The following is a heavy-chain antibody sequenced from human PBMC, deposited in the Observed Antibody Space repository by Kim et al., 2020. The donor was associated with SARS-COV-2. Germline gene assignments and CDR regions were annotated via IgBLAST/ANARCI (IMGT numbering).Heavy chain of an antibody. CDR1: GGSISSGGYY. J-gene: IGHJ3*02. D-gene: IGHD3-22*01. CDR2: IYYSGGT. CDR3: ARAPNTMIVVVQAFDI. V-gene: IGHV4-31*03. Sequence: SETLSLTCTVSGGSISSGGYYWSWIRQHPGKGLEWIGYIYYSGGTYYNPSLKSRVTISVDTSKNQFSLKLSSVTAADTAVYYCARAPNTMIVVVQAFDIWGQGAPVSVSS.